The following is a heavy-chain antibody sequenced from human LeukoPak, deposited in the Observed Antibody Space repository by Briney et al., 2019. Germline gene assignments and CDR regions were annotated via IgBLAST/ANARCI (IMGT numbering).Heavy chain of an antibody. CDR3: ARGRYCTATTCGGGDAFDI. Sequence: SETLSLTCTVSGGSISTYYWSWLRQPAGKGLEWIGRIYSSATTNLNPSLKSRVTLSIYASKNQVSLRLSSVTAADTAVYYCARGRYCTATTCGGGDAFDIWGQGTVVTVSS. D-gene: IGHD2-8*02. CDR2: IYSSATT. J-gene: IGHJ3*02. CDR1: GGSISTYY. V-gene: IGHV4-4*07.